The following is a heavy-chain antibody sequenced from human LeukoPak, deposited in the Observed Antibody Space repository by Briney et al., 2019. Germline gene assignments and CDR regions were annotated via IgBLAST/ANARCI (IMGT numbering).Heavy chain of an antibody. V-gene: IGHV3-11*01. Sequence: GGSLRLSCAASGFTFSDYYMSWIRQAPGKGLEWVSYISSSGSTIYYADSVKSRFIISRDNAKNSLYLQMNSLRAEDTAVYYCARDDRGGPAANWGQGTLVTVSS. CDR3: ARDDRGGPAAN. CDR2: ISSSGSTI. J-gene: IGHJ4*02. CDR1: GFTFSDYY. D-gene: IGHD2-2*01.